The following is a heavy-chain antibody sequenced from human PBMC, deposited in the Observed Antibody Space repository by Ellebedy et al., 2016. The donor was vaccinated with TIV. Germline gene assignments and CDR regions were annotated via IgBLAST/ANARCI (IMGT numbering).Heavy chain of an antibody. D-gene: IGHD1-26*01. CDR2: LNANGVVI. J-gene: IGHJ4*02. Sequence: GESLKISCAASGFTFSSYAASWVRQAPGKGLEWVAGLNANGVVIAYADSVKGRSTISRDNAKNSLYLQMNSLRPEDTAVYYCARSGSYPTRYFDYWGQGALATVSS. CDR1: GFTFSSYA. CDR3: ARSGSYPTRYFDY. V-gene: IGHV3-23*01.